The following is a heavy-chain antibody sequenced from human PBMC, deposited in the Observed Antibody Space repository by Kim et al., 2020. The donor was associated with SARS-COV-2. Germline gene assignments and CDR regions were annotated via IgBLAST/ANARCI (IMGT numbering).Heavy chain of an antibody. D-gene: IGHD1-1*01. V-gene: IGHV3-15*01. CDR2: IKTKTDGGTI. CDR3: TTDWNGGY. J-gene: IGHJ4*02. Sequence: GGSLRLSCAASGFTFSNAWMSWVRQAPGKGLEWVARIKTKTDGGTIDYAAPVKARFTISRDDSKNTVHLQMNSLRSEDTAVYSCTTDWNGGYWGQGTLVT. CDR1: GFTFSNAW.